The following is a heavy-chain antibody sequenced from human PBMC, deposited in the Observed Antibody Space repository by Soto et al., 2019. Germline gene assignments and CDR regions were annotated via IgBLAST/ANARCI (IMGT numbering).Heavy chain of an antibody. Sequence: SETLSLTCTVSGGSISSSSYYWGWIRQPPGKGLEWIGSIYYSGSTYYNPSLKSRVTISVDTSKNQFSLKLGSVTAADTAVYYCARNIPNIVGVVYYYYYGMDVWGQGTTVTVSS. V-gene: IGHV4-39*01. J-gene: IGHJ6*01. D-gene: IGHD1-26*01. CDR3: ARNIPNIVGVVYYYYYGMDV. CDR2: IYYSGST. CDR1: GGSISSSSYY.